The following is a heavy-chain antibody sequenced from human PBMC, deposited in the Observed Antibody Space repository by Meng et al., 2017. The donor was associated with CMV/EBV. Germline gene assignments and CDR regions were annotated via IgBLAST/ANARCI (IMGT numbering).Heavy chain of an antibody. CDR3: ARQGELYYYYGMDV. D-gene: IGHD1-7*01. Sequence: SETLSLTCTVSGGSISSSSYYWGWIRQPPGKGLGWIGSIYYSGSTYYNPSLKSRVTISVDTSKNQFSLKLSSVTAADTAVYYCARQGELYYYYGMDVWGQGTTVTVSS. CDR2: IYYSGST. V-gene: IGHV4-39*01. CDR1: GGSISSSSYY. J-gene: IGHJ6*02.